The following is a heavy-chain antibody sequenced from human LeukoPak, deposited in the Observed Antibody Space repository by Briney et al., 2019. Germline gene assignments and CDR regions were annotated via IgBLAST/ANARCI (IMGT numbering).Heavy chain of an antibody. CDR1: GSTFGNYY. Sequence: GGSLRLSCAASGSTFGNYYMSWVRQAPGKGLEWVANIKHDGNWKFYADSVKGRFTVSRDNAEKSVYLHMSSLRAEDTAMYYCAWEGDSSGSLGDYWGQGILVTVSS. J-gene: IGHJ4*02. CDR3: AWEGDSSGSLGDY. V-gene: IGHV3-7*03. CDR2: IKHDGNWK. D-gene: IGHD6-19*01.